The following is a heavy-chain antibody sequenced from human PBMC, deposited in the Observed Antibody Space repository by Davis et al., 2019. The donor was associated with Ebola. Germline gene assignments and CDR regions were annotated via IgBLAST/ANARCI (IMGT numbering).Heavy chain of an antibody. D-gene: IGHD5-12*01. CDR3: ARASDKWLRSCWYFDL. Sequence: GGSLRLSCAASGFTFSSYAMSWVRQAPGKGLEWVSAISGSGGSTYYADSVKGRFTISRDNAKNSLYLQMDSLRAEDTALYYCARASDKWLRSCWYFDLWGRGTLVTASS. CDR2: ISGSGGST. CDR1: GFTFSSYA. J-gene: IGHJ2*01. V-gene: IGHV3-23*01.